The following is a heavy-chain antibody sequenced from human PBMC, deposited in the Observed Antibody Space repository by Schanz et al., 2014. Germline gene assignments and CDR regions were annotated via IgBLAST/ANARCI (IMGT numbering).Heavy chain of an antibody. Sequence: QVQLVQSGTQVKKPGASVKVSCKASGYTFTSYGINWVRQAPGQGLEWMGWISAYNGNTNYAQKLEGRGTMTTDTSTSTAYMELRSLRSDDTAVYYCARGGYSSGWYDRDIAHVDYWGQGTLVTVSA. CDR1: GYTFTSYG. CDR2: ISAYNGNT. V-gene: IGHV1-18*01. D-gene: IGHD6-19*01. CDR3: ARGGYSSGWYDRDIAHVDY. J-gene: IGHJ4*02.